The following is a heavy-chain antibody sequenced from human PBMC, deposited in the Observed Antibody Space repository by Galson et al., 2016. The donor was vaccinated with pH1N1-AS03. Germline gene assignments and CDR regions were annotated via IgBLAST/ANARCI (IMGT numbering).Heavy chain of an antibody. J-gene: IGHJ3*01. Sequence: SVKVSCKASGGVFSNYAFSWVRQVPGQGLEWIGSTISLFGAKNYAQKFQDRVTITADGSMELNPLTSGDTAVYYGATKGPVASYRAFDVWGQGTMVTVSS. CDR2: TISLFGAK. CDR1: GGVFSNYA. CDR3: ATKGPVASYRAFDV. V-gene: IGHV1-69*13. D-gene: IGHD4-23*01.